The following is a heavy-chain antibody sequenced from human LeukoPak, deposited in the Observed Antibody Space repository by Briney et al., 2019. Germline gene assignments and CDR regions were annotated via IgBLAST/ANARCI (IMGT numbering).Heavy chain of an antibody. CDR1: GGSISSSSYY. V-gene: IGHV4-39*01. Sequence: PSETLSLTCTVSGGSISSSSYYWGWIRQPPGKGLEWIGSIYYSGSTYYNPSLKSRVTISVDTSKNQFSLKLSPVTAADTAVYYWANRGGGREEWLRLQDAFDIWGQGTMVTVSS. CDR3: ANRGGGREEWLRLQDAFDI. D-gene: IGHD5-12*01. CDR2: IYYSGST. J-gene: IGHJ3*02.